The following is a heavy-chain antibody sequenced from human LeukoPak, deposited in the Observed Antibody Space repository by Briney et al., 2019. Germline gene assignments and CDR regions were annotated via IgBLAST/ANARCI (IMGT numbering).Heavy chain of an antibody. CDR3: VRSMYVGYYQYYRDV. CDR2: IYYSGST. V-gene: IGHV4-39*07. J-gene: IGHJ6*03. D-gene: IGHD2-8*01. CDR1: GGSISSSSYY. Sequence: SDTLSLPCTVSGGSISSSSYYWGWIRQPPGKGLEWIGSIYYSGSTYYNPSLRSRVTMSVDPSKNQFSLKLTSVTGADTAVYYCVRSMYVGYYQYYRDVWGKGTTVTVSS.